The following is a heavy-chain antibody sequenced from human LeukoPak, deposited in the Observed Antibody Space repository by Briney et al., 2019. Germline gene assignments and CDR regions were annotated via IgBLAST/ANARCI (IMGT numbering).Heavy chain of an antibody. CDR1: GFTFSSSW. V-gene: IGHV3-7*01. CDR2: IKQDGNEK. J-gene: IGHJ6*03. Sequence: PGGSLRLSCAASGFTFSSSWMTWVRQAPGKGLEWVANIKQDGNEKYYVDSVKGRFTVSRDNAKNSLYLQMNSLRVEDTAVYYCARDFGVTSTYYYYYYMDVWGKGTTVTVSS. CDR3: ARDFGVTSTYYYYYYMDV. D-gene: IGHD3-10*01.